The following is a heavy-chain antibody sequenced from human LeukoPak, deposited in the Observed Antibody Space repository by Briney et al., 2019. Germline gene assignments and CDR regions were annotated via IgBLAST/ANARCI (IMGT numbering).Heavy chain of an antibody. CDR2: INPNSGT. Sequence: ASVKVSCKASGYTFISSYMHWVRQAPGQGREWMGWINPNSGTNYAERVQDRGTMTSERSISKANIELTRLRSEDTAVYYCARGKMNGDDFDYWGQGTLVTVSS. CDR3: ARGKMNGDDFDY. D-gene: IGHD4-17*01. J-gene: IGHJ4*02. CDR1: GYTFISSY. V-gene: IGHV1-2*02.